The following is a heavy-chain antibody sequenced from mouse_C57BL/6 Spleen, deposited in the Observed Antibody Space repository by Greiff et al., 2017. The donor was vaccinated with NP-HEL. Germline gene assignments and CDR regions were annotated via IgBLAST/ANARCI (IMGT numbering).Heavy chain of an antibody. CDR2: INPNNGGT. D-gene: IGHD2-14*01. CDR1: GYTFTDYN. CDR3: ARVLPRSYFDY. Sequence: EVKVVESGPELVKPGASVKMSCKASGYTFTDYNMHWVKQSHGKSLEWIGYINPNNGGTSYNQKFKGKATLTVNKSSSTAYMELRSLTSEDSAVYYCARVLPRSYFDYWGQGTTLTVSS. J-gene: IGHJ2*01. V-gene: IGHV1-22*01.